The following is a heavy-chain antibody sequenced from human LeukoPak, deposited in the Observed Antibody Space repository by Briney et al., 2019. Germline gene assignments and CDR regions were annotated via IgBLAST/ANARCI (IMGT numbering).Heavy chain of an antibody. V-gene: IGHV4-59*01. Sequence: SETLSLTCTVSGGSISSYYWSWIRQPPGKGLEWIGYIYYSGSTNYNPSLKSRVTISVDTSKNQFSLKLSSVTAADTAVYYCAGGSSWSPYYFDYWGQGTLVTVSS. CDR3: AGGSSWSPYYFDY. J-gene: IGHJ4*02. CDR2: IYYSGST. CDR1: GGSISSYY. D-gene: IGHD6-13*01.